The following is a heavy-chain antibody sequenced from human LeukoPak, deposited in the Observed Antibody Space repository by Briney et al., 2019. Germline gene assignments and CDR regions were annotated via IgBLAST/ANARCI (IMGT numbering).Heavy chain of an antibody. CDR2: ISSSSSYI. V-gene: IGHV3-21*01. CDR3: ARVLPLDYDFWSGYPRALGMDV. Sequence: GGSLRLSCEASGFTFSAYAMTWVRQAPGKGLEWVSSISSSSSYIYYADSVKGRFTISRDNAKNSLYLQMNSLRAEDTAVYYCARVLPLDYDFWSGYPRALGMDVWGQGTTVTVSS. CDR1: GFTFSAYA. D-gene: IGHD3-3*01. J-gene: IGHJ6*02.